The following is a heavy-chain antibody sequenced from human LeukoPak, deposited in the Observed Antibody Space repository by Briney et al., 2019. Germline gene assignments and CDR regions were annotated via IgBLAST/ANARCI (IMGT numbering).Heavy chain of an antibody. D-gene: IGHD6-19*01. V-gene: IGHV3-66*01. CDR1: GFTFSDYY. CDR2: IYSGGST. CDR3: ARDRSSGWRNDY. Sequence: GGSLRLSCTVSGFTFSDYYMTWIRQFPGKGLEWVSVIYSGGSTYYADSVKGRFTISRDNSKNTLYLQMNSLRAEDTAVYYCARDRSSGWRNDYWGQGTLVTVSS. J-gene: IGHJ4*02.